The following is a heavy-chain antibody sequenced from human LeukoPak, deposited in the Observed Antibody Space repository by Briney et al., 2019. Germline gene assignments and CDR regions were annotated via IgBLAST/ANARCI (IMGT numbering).Heavy chain of an antibody. D-gene: IGHD3-10*01. V-gene: IGHV3-33*08. CDR3: ARDLGNFGLGSSYFDY. CDR1: GFTFSDYY. Sequence: PGGSLRLSCAASGFTFSDYYMSWIRQAPGKGLEWVAIIWYDGSLKYYADSVKGRFTVSKDNSKNTLNLQMNSLRAEDTAVYYCARDLGNFGLGSSYFDYWGQGTLVTVSS. CDR2: IWYDGSLK. J-gene: IGHJ4*02.